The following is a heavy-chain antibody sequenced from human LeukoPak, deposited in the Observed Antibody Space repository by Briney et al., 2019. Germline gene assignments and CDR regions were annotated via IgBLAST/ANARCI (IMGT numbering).Heavy chain of an antibody. D-gene: IGHD5-18*01. CDR3: ARQRGYSYVY. V-gene: IGHV3-48*03. CDR2: ISSSGSTI. CDR1: GFTFSSYE. J-gene: IGHJ4*02. Sequence: GSLLLSCAASGFTFSSYEMNWVRQAPGKGLEWVSYISSSGSTIYYADSVKGRFTISRDNAKNSLYLQMNSLRAEDTAVYYCARQRGYSYVYWGQGTLVTVSS.